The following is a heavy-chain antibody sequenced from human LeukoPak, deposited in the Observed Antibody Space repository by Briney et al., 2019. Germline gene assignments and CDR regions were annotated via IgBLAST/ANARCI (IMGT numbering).Heavy chain of an antibody. CDR2: INHSGST. CDR3: ARGARYSGSYYVH. D-gene: IGHD1-26*01. CDR1: GGSFSGYY. V-gene: IGHV4-34*01. J-gene: IGHJ4*02. Sequence: SETLSLTCAVYGGSFSGYYWSWIRQPPGKGLEWIGEINHSGSTNYNPSLKSRVTISVDTSKNQFSLKLSSVTAADTAVYYCARGARYSGSYYVHWGQGTLVTVSS.